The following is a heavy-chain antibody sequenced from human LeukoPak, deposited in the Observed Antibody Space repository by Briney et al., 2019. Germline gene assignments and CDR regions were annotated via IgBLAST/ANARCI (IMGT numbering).Heavy chain of an antibody. CDR2: IRSKAYGGTT. D-gene: IGHD4-17*01. Sequence: QPGRSLRLSCTASGFTFGDYAMSWFRQAPGKGLEWGGFIRSKAYGGTTEYAASVKGRFTISRDDSKSIAYLQMNSLKTEDTAVYYCTRAMSTVTTNAFDIWGQGTMVTVSS. J-gene: IGHJ3*02. CDR3: TRAMSTVTTNAFDI. V-gene: IGHV3-49*03. CDR1: GFTFGDYA.